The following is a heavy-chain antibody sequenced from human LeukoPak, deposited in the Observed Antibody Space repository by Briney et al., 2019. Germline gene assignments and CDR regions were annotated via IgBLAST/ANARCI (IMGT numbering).Heavy chain of an antibody. V-gene: IGHV4-61*02. CDR2: IYTSGNT. D-gene: IGHD3-10*01. J-gene: IGHJ6*04. CDR3: ARGPYGSGSYKMDV. Sequence: PSETLSLTCTVSGGSISSGGYYWSWIRQPAGKGLEWIGRIYTSGNTNYNPSLKSRATISVDTSKNQFSLELSSVTAADTAVYYCARGPYGSGSYKMDVWGKGTTVTISS. CDR1: GGSISSGGYY.